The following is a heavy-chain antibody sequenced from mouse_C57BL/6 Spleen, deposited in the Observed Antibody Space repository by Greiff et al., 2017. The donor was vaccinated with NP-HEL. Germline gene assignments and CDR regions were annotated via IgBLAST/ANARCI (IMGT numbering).Heavy chain of an antibody. V-gene: IGHV14-4*01. Sequence: VQLQQSGAELVRPGASVKLSCTASGFNIKDDYMHWVKQRPEQGLEWIGWIDPENGDTEYASKFQGKATITADTSSNTAYLQLSSLTSEDTAVYYCTTGYAMDYWGHGTSVTVSS. CDR3: TTGYAMDY. CDR2: IDPENGDT. J-gene: IGHJ4*01. CDR1: GFNIKDDY.